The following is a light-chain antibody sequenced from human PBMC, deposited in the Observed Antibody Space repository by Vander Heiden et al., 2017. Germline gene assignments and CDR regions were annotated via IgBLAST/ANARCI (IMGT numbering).Light chain of an antibody. CDR2: RDT. Sequence: SYELTQTRSVSVALGQTARITCGGDNIRSKNVHWYQQKPGLAPVLVIYRDTSRPSGIPERFSGSDSGTTATLTISRVQVGDEADYYCQVWDSSTGVVFGGGTKLTVL. CDR1: NIRSKN. CDR3: QVWDSSTGVV. J-gene: IGLJ2*01. V-gene: IGLV3-9*01.